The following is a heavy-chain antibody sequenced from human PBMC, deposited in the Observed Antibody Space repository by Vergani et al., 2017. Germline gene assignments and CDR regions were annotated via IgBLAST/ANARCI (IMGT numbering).Heavy chain of an antibody. CDR2: IYYSGST. D-gene: IGHD3-10*01. J-gene: IGHJ3*02. V-gene: IGHV4-59*01. Sequence: QVQLQESGPGLVKPSETLSLTCTVSGGSISSYYWSWIRQPPGKGLEWIGYIYYSGSTNYNPSLKSRVTISVDTSKNQFSLKLSSVTAADTAVYYCARGSITMVRGVIPAFDIGSQGTMVTVSS. CDR1: GGSISSYY. CDR3: ARGSITMVRGVIPAFDI.